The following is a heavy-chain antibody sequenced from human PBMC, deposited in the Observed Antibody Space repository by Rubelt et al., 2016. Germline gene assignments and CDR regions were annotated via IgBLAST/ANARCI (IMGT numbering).Heavy chain of an antibody. J-gene: IGHJ4*02. Sequence: QVQLQQWGAGLLKPSETLSLTCAVYGGSFSGYYWSWIRQPPGKGLEWIGEINHSGSTNSNPSLSVQVTLSVATSKNQFALKRSAVTAADTAVYYCARGRFDYWGQGTLVTVSS. V-gene: IGHV4-34*01. CDR2: INHSGST. CDR3: ARGRFDY. CDR1: GGSFSGYY.